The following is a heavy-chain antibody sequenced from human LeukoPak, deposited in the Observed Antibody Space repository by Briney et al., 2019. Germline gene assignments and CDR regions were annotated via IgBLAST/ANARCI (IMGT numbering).Heavy chain of an antibody. Sequence: GGSLRLSCAASGFTVSINYMSWVRQAPGKGLEWVSYISSSGSTIYYADSVKGRFTISRDNAKNSLYLQMNSLRAEDTAVYYCAREPLPVATPYYYYYGMDVWGQGTTVTVSS. J-gene: IGHJ6*02. CDR1: GFTVSINY. V-gene: IGHV3-11*04. D-gene: IGHD5-12*01. CDR3: AREPLPVATPYYYYYGMDV. CDR2: ISSSGSTI.